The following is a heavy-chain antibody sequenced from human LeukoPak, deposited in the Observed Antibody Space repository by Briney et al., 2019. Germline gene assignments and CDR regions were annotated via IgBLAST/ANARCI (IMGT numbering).Heavy chain of an antibody. CDR3: ARATWIQLWSFDY. CDR2: INAGNGNT. J-gene: IGHJ4*02. Sequence: ASVKVSCKASGYTFTSHAMHWVRQAPGQRLEWMGWINAGNGNTKYSQKFQGRVTITRDTSASTAYMELSSLRSEDTAVYYCARATWIQLWSFDYWGQGTLVTVSS. D-gene: IGHD5-18*01. V-gene: IGHV1-3*01. CDR1: GYTFTSHA.